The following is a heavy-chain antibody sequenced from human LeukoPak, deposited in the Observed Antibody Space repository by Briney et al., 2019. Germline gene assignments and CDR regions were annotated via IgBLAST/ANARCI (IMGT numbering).Heavy chain of an antibody. J-gene: IGHJ6*02. CDR3: AKAILYYDFWSGYPADYYYGMDV. V-gene: IGHV3-23*01. CDR2: ISGSGGST. Sequence: GGSLRPSCAASGFTFSSYAMSWVRQAPGKGLEWVSAISGSGGSTYYADSVKGRFTISRDNSKNTLYLQMNSLRAEDTAVYYCAKAILYYDFWSGYPADYYYGMDVWGQGTTVTVSS. D-gene: IGHD3-3*01. CDR1: GFTFSSYA.